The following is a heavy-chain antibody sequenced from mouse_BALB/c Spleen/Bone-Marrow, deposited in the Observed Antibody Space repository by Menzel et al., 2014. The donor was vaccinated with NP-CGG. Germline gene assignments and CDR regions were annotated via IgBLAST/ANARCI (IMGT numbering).Heavy chain of an antibody. CDR2: ISYDGSI. CDR3: ARYDYEGKIDY. CDR1: GYSITRGDY. D-gene: IGHD2-4*01. Sequence: ESGPGLVKPSQSLSLTCSVTGYSITRGDYWNWIRQFPGNTLEWMGYISYDGSINYDPSLKNRISITRDTSKNQFFLKLISVTTEDTATYYCARYDYEGKIDYWGQGTTLTVSS. J-gene: IGHJ2*01. V-gene: IGHV3-6*02.